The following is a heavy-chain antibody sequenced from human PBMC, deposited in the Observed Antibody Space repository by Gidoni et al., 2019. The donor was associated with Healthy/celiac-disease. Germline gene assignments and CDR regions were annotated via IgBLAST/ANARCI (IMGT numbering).Heavy chain of an antibody. Sequence: QAQLQASGPGLVKPSETLSLPCTVSGGSFCSYYWSWLRQPAGKGLEWIGRIYTSGSTNYNPSLKSRVTMSVDTSKNQFSLKLSSVTAADTAVYYCARGTYYYDSSGDAFNIWGKGTMVTVSS. D-gene: IGHD3-22*01. CDR2: IYTSGST. J-gene: IGHJ3*02. CDR3: ARGTYYYDSSGDAFNI. CDR1: GGSFCSYY. V-gene: IGHV4-4*07.